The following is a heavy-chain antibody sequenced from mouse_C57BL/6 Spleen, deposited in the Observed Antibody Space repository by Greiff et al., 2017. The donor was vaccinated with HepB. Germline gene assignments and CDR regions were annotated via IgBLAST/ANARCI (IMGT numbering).Heavy chain of an antibody. CDR3: ARELTGTRSYAMDY. D-gene: IGHD4-1*01. J-gene: IGHJ4*01. V-gene: IGHV1-39*01. CDR1: GYSFTDYN. Sequence: VHVKQSGPELVKPGASVKISCKASGYSFTDYNMNWVKQSNGKSLEWIGVINPNYGTTSYNQKFKGKATLTVDQSSSTAYMQLNSLTSEDSAVYYCARELTGTRSYAMDYWGQGTSVTVSS. CDR2: INPNYGTT.